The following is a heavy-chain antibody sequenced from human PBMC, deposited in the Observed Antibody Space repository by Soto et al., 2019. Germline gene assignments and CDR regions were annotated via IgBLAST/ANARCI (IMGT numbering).Heavy chain of an antibody. J-gene: IGHJ3*02. CDR2: ISSSSCYI. CDR1: GFTFSSYS. V-gene: IGHV3-21*01. Sequence: GGSLRLSCAASGFTFSSYSMNWVRQAPGKGLEWVSSISSSSCYIYYADSMKGRFTISRDNAKNSLYLQMNSLRAEDTAVYYCEGWNYGKDAFDIWGQGTMVTVSS. D-gene: IGHD1-7*01. CDR3: EGWNYGKDAFDI.